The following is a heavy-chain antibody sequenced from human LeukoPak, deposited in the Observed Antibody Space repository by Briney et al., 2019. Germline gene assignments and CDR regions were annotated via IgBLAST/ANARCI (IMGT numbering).Heavy chain of an antibody. D-gene: IGHD5-18*01. CDR3: ARVTATGAFDI. CDR1: GFTFSDYY. Sequence: GGSLRLSCAASGFTFSDYYMSWIRQAPGKGLEWVSYISNSGSTISYADSVKGRFTISRDTAKNSLYLQMNSLRAEDTAVYFCARVTATGAFDIWGQGTMVTVSS. V-gene: IGHV3-11*01. CDR2: ISNSGSTI. J-gene: IGHJ3*02.